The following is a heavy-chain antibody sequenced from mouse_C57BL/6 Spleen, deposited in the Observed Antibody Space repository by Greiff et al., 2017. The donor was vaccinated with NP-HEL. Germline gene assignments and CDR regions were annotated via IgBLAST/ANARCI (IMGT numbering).Heavy chain of an antibody. CDR2: IRSKSNNYAT. Sequence: EVKLMESGGGLVQPKGSLKLSCAASGFSFNTYAMNWVRQAPGKGLEWVARIRSKSNNYATYYADSVKDRFTISRDASESMLYLQMNNLKTEDTAMYYCVRPFYYDYDGKFYYAMDYWGQGTSVTVSS. CDR1: GFSFNTYA. D-gene: IGHD2-4*01. J-gene: IGHJ4*01. CDR3: VRPFYYDYDGKFYYAMDY. V-gene: IGHV10-1*01.